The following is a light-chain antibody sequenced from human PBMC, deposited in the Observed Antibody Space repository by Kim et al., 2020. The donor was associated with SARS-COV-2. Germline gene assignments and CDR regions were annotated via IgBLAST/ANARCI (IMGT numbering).Light chain of an antibody. CDR3: LVSYSHSAI. J-gene: IGLJ2*01. V-gene: IGLV7-46*01. CDR2: ETS. Sequence: QAVVTQEPSLTVSPGGTVTLTCGSNTGAVTSGHYPSWFQQKPGQAPRTLIYETSKKHSWTPARFSGSVIGDKAALTLSGAQTEDEADYYCLVSYSHSAIFGRGTKLTVL. CDR1: TGAVTSGHY.